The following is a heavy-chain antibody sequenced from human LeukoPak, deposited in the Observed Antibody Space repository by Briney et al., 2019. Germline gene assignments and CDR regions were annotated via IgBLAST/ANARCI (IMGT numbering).Heavy chain of an antibody. CDR2: IYYSGST. CDR3: ARGRRTSGWYWFDP. J-gene: IGHJ5*02. D-gene: IGHD6-19*01. CDR1: GGSISSGGYY. V-gene: IGHV4-31*03. Sequence: SQTLSLTSTVSGGSISSGGYYWSWIRQHPGKGLEWIGYIYYSGSTYYNPSLKSRVTISVDTSKNQFSLKLSSVTAADTAVYYCARGRRTSGWYWFDPWGQGTLVTVSS.